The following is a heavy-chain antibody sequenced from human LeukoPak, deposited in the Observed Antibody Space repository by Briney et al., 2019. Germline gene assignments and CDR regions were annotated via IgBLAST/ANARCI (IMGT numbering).Heavy chain of an antibody. V-gene: IGHV3-23*01. CDR1: GFTFSSYA. CDR3: AKKSAHSYGYYFDH. J-gene: IGHJ4*02. Sequence: GGSLRLSCAASGFTFSSYAMSWVRQAPGKWLEWVSAISGSGGSTYYADSVKGRFTISRDNSKNTLYLQMNSLRAEDTAVYYCAKKSAHSYGYYFDHWGQGTLVTVSS. D-gene: IGHD5-18*01. CDR2: ISGSGGST.